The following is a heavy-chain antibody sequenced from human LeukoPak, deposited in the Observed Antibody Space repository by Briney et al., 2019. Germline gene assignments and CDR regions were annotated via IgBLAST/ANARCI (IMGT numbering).Heavy chain of an antibody. J-gene: IGHJ3*02. CDR3: ARDPTTVTKGFDI. Sequence: KPSETLSLTCTVSGGSISSHYWTWIRQSPGMGLEWIGYISYSGSTNYNPSLKSRVTLSVDTSKNQFSLKLSSVTAADTAVYYCARDPTTVTKGFDIWGQGTTVTVSS. CDR1: GGSISSHY. V-gene: IGHV4-59*11. D-gene: IGHD4-17*01. CDR2: ISYSGST.